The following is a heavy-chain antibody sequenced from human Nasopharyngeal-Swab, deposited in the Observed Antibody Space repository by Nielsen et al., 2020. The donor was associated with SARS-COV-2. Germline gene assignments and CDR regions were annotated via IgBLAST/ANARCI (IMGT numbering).Heavy chain of an antibody. J-gene: IGHJ6*02. Sequence: GGSLRLSCAASGFTFSDYYMSWIRQAPGKGLEWVSYISSSGSTIYYADSVKGRFTISRENAKNSLYLQMNSLRAEDTAVYYCARAMTTVLSASGMDVWGQGTTVTVSS. D-gene: IGHD4-11*01. V-gene: IGHV3-11*01. CDR2: ISSSGSTI. CDR1: GFTFSDYY. CDR3: ARAMTTVLSASGMDV.